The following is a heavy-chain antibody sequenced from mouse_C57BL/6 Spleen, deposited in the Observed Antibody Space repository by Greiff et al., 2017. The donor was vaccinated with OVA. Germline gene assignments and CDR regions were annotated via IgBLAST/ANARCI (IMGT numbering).Heavy chain of an antibody. CDR2: IWWDDDK. CDR1: GFSLSTFGMG. V-gene: IGHV8-8*01. J-gene: IGHJ1*03. Sequence: QVTLKESGPGILQPSPTLSLSCSFSGFSLSTFGMGVGWLRHPSGMGLEWLAHIWWDDDKYYNPALKSRLTISKDTSKNQVFLKIANVDTADTATYYCARIASRGWYFDVWGTGTTVTVSS. CDR3: ARIASRGWYFDV.